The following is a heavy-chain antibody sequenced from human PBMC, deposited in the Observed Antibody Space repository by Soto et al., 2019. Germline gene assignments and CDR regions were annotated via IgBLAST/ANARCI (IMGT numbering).Heavy chain of an antibody. Sequence: VQLMESGGGLVQPGGSLRLSCAASGFTVSNKYMNWVRQAPGKGLEWVSIIYSGGATYYADSVKGRFTISRDSSKNTLSLEMNSLRVEDTAVYYCARDLPIDYWGQGTLVTVSS. CDR3: ARDLPIDY. CDR1: GFTVSNKY. V-gene: IGHV3-66*01. CDR2: IYSGGAT. J-gene: IGHJ4*02.